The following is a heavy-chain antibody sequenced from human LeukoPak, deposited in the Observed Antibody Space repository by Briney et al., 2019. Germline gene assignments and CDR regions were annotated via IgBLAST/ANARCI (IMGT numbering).Heavy chain of an antibody. J-gene: IGHJ4*02. Sequence: GGSLRLSCTASGFTVSSNFMSWVRQAPGKGMELVTVISSCGSGESTYNSASVKGRITASRDNSKNTLYLQMNSLRVEDTAMYFCARVDGGAFANWGQGDLLTVSS. V-gene: IGHV3-66*01. CDR3: ARVDGGAFAN. CDR2: ISSCGSGEST. CDR1: GFTVSSNF. D-gene: IGHD4-23*01.